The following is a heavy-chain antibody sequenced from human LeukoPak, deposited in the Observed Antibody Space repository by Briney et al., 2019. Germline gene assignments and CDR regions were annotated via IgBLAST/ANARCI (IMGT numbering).Heavy chain of an antibody. CDR2: IWHDGSHK. J-gene: IGHJ4*02. CDR3: ARIYYYGLGIDF. D-gene: IGHD3-10*01. V-gene: IGHV3-33*01. CDR1: AFPFSSYG. Sequence: PGGSLRLSCAASAFPFSSYGMHWVRQAPGKGLEWVAVIWHDGSHKYYADSVKGRFTISRDNAKNSLFLQMNSLRAEDTAVYYCARIYYYGLGIDFWGQGTLVTVSS.